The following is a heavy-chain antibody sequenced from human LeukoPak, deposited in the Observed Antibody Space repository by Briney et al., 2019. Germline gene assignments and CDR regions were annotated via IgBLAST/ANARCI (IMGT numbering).Heavy chain of an antibody. CDR2: IDHSGCT. D-gene: IGHD6-19*01. J-gene: IGHJ6*03. CDR3: ARRPSPYSSGRQPGRYYYYYYMDV. CDR1: GGSLSGYY. V-gene: IGHV4-34*01. Sequence: PSETLSLTCAVYGGSLSGYYWSWIRQPPGKGLEWIGEIDHSGCTNYNPSLKSRVTISVDTSKNQFSLKLNSVTAADTAVYYCARRPSPYSSGRQPGRYYYYYYMDVWGKGTTVTVPS.